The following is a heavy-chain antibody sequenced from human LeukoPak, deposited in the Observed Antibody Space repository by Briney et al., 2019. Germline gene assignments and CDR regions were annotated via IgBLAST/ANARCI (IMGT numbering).Heavy chain of an antibody. J-gene: IGHJ6*02. CDR3: ARAGSAYEQWLVAYYYYYYGMDV. CDR1: GYTFTSYG. V-gene: IGHV1-18*01. CDR2: ISAYNGNT. Sequence: ASVKVSCKASGYTFTSYGISWVRQAPGQGLEWMGWISAYNGNTNYAQKLQGRVTMTTDTSTSTAYMELRSLRSDDTGVYYCARAGSAYEQWLVAYYYYYYGMDVWGQGTTVTVSS. D-gene: IGHD6-19*01.